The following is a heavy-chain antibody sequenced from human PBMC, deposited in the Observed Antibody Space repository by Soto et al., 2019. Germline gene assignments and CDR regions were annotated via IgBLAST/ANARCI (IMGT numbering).Heavy chain of an antibody. Sequence: QVQLVQSGAEVKKPGASVKVSCKASGYTFSNYAISWVRQAPGQGLEWMGWISTYSGNTDYAQKFQGRVTMTPDTSTSTDYLEIRSLTSEDTAVYYCAREDIVVGPTGKGPRRDYYYGMDVWGQGTTVTVSS. CDR1: GYTFSNYA. J-gene: IGHJ6*02. CDR2: ISTYSGNT. CDR3: AREDIVVGPTGKGPRRDYYYGMDV. D-gene: IGHD2-2*01. V-gene: IGHV1-18*01.